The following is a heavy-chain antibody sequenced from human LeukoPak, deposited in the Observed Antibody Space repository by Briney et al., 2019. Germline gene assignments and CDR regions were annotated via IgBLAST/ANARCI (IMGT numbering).Heavy chain of an antibody. V-gene: IGHV3-23*01. D-gene: IGHD1-7*01. CDR3: AKDHGVGGLGL. Sequence: PGGSLRLSCAASGFTFSSYAMSWVRQAPGKGLEWVSAISGSGGSTYYADSVKGRFTISRDNSRNTLYLQLNSLRGEDTAVYYCAKDHGVGGLGLWGQGTLVTVSP. CDR1: GFTFSSYA. CDR2: ISGSGGST. J-gene: IGHJ4*02.